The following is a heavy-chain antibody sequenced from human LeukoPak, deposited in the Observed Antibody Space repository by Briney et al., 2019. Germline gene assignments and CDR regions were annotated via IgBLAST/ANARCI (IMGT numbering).Heavy chain of an antibody. CDR2: IYSGGST. CDR1: GFTFDDYA. D-gene: IGHD4-17*01. V-gene: IGHV3-66*01. J-gene: IGHJ6*02. Sequence: AGRSLRLSCAASGFTFDDYAMHWVRQAPGKGLEWVSGIYSGGSTYYADSVKGRFTISRDNSKNTLYLQMNSLRAEDTAVYYCARGAVTRDYYYYGMDVWGQGTTVTVSS. CDR3: ARGAVTRDYYYYGMDV.